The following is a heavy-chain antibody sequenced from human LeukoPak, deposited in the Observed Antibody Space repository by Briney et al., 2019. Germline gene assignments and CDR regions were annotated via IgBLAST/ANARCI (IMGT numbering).Heavy chain of an antibody. CDR1: GASINTYY. Sequence: SETLSLTCTVSGASINTYYWSWIRQPPGKGLEWIGYIYYSGSTSYNPSLKTRVTISIDTSKNQFSLKLSSVTAADTAVYYCARVLRPLASQYYFDYWGQGTLVTVSS. D-gene: IGHD3-16*01. CDR2: IYYSGST. CDR3: ARVLRPLASQYYFDY. J-gene: IGHJ4*02. V-gene: IGHV4-59*01.